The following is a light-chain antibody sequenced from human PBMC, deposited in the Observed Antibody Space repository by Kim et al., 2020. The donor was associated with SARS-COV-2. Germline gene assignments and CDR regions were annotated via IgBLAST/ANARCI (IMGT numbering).Light chain of an antibody. J-gene: IGKJ1*01. Sequence: DIQMTQSPSIVSASVGDTVTITCRASQSISSLLAWYQQKPEKAPKSLIYAASSLQSGVPSRFSGSGSGTHFTLTINSLQPEDFATYYCQQYDHYPRTFGQGTKVDIK. CDR1: QSISSL. V-gene: IGKV1D-16*01. CDR3: QQYDHYPRT. CDR2: AAS.